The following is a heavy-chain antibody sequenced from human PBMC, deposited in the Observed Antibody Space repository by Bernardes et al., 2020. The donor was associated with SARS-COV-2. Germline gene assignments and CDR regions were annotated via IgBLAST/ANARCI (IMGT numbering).Heavy chain of an antibody. CDR1: GGSFSGYY. J-gene: IGHJ6*02. CDR2: INHSGST. Sequence: SETLSLTCAVYGGSFSGYYCSWIRQPPGKGLEWIGEINHSGSTNYNPSLKSRVIISVDTSKNQFSLKLSSVTAADTAVYFCARGGFQYYNYGMDVWGQGTTVTVSS. CDR3: ARGGFQYYNYGMDV. V-gene: IGHV4-34*01. D-gene: IGHD2-21*01.